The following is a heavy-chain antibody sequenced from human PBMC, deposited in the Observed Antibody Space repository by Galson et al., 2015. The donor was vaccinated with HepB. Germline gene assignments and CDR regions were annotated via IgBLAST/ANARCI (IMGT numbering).Heavy chain of an antibody. CDR2: INPYYGDT. Sequence: QSGAEVKKPGASVKVSCKASGYTFTNFGCSWVRQAPGQGLEWMGWINPYYGDTNYAQKFQGRVTMTTDPSTSTAYMELRSLRSDDTAVYYCARVDGGYFDTGGYYYFLMDYWGRGTLVTVSS. J-gene: IGHJ4*02. CDR3: ARVDGGYFDTGGYYYFLMDY. V-gene: IGHV1-18*04. CDR1: GYTFTNFG. D-gene: IGHD3-22*01.